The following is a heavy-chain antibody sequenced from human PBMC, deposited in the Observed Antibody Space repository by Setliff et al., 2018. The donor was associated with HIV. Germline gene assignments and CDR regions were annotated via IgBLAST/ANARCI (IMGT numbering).Heavy chain of an antibody. CDR2: IRYDGRNK. J-gene: IGHJ6*02. V-gene: IGHV3-33*01. D-gene: IGHD4-4*01. Sequence: GGSLRLSCAASGFTSGGYHMLWVRQAPGRGLEWVAIIRYDGRNKYQADSMMGRFTISRDNSKNTLYLQMNSLRAEDTAVYYCVRSATNYNYYYHGMDVWGQGTTVTVSS. CDR1: GFTSGGYH. CDR3: VRSATNYNYYYHGMDV.